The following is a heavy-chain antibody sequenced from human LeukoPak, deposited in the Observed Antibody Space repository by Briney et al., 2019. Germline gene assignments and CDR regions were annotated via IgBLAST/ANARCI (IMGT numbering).Heavy chain of an antibody. Sequence: ASVKVSCKVSGYTLTELSMHWVRQAPGKGLEWMGGFDPEDGETIYAQKFQGRVTITTDESTSTAYMELSSLRSEDTAVYYCAREHVTPGYSSSWYGDVYFDYWGQGTLVTVSS. D-gene: IGHD6-13*01. CDR3: AREHVTPGYSSSWYGDVYFDY. J-gene: IGHJ4*02. CDR1: GYTLTELS. V-gene: IGHV1-24*01. CDR2: FDPEDGET.